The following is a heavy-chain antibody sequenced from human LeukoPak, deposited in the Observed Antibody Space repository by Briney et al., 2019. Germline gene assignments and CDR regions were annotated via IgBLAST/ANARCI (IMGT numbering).Heavy chain of an antibody. Sequence: GGSLRLSCAASGFTFSNYWMHWARQAPGKGLVWVSRINSDGSSTTYADSVKGRFTTYRDNAKHTLNLQMNSLRAEDTAVYYCASDHCTSTSCRDFDYWGQGTLVTVSS. CDR1: GFTFSNYW. D-gene: IGHD2-2*01. CDR3: ASDHCTSTSCRDFDY. J-gene: IGHJ4*02. V-gene: IGHV3-74*03. CDR2: INSDGSST.